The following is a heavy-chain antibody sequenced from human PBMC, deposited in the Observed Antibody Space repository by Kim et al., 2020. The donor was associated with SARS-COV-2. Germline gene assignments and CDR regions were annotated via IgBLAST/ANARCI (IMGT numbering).Heavy chain of an antibody. J-gene: IGHJ5*02. Sequence: DSVKGRFTISRDTSKNTLFLQMNRLRAEDTAVYYCAKGEAVAGASSWFDPWGQGTLVTVSS. CDR3: AKGEAVAGASSWFDP. D-gene: IGHD6-19*01. V-gene: IGHV3-23*01.